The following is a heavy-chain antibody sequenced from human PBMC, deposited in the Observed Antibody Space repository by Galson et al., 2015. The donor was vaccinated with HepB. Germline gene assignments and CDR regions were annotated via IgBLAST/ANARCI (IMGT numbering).Heavy chain of an antibody. V-gene: IGHV3-30-3*01. Sequence: SLRLSCAASGFTFSSYAMYWVRQAPGKGLEWVAVISYDGSNKYYADSVKGRFTISRDNSKNTLYLQMNSLRAEDTAVYYCARDRETATPHPDAFDIWGQGTMVTVSS. D-gene: IGHD2-21*02. CDR3: ARDRETATPHPDAFDI. J-gene: IGHJ3*02. CDR1: GFTFSSYA. CDR2: ISYDGSNK.